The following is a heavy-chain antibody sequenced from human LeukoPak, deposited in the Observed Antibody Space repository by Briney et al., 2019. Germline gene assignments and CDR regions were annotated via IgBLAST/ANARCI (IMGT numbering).Heavy chain of an antibody. CDR1: GFTVSNNC. J-gene: IGHJ4*02. D-gene: IGHD2-8*01. Sequence: GGSLRLSCAASGFTVSNNCMSWVRQAPGKGLEWVSVIYSNANTYYADSVKGRFTISRDNSKNTLYLQMDSLRAEDTAIYYCARRDWGCSDGICYQSYFDYWGQGTLVTVSS. V-gene: IGHV3-53*01. CDR3: ARRDWGCSDGICYQSYFDY. CDR2: IYSNANT.